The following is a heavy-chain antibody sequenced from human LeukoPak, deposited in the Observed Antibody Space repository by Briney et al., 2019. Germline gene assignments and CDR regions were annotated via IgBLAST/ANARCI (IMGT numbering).Heavy chain of an antibody. CDR3: ARVPPIPPITDFDL. CDR1: GGTFSSYA. D-gene: IGHD1-14*01. Sequence: ASVKVSCKASGGTFSSYAISWVRQAPGQGLEWMGGIIPIFGTANYAQKFQGRVTITADESTSTAYMELRSLRSDDTAVYYCARVPPIPPITDFDLWGQGTLVTVSS. J-gene: IGHJ4*02. V-gene: IGHV1-69*13. CDR2: IIPIFGTA.